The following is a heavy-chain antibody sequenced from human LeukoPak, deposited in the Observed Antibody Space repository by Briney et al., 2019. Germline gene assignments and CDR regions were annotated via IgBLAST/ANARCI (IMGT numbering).Heavy chain of an antibody. V-gene: IGHV3-23*01. CDR2: IFPSGGEI. D-gene: IGHD2-8*02. J-gene: IGHJ5*02. CDR3: ATYRQVLLPLES. Sequence: PGGSLRLSCAASGFTFSTFAMIWVRQPPGKGLEWVSSIFPSGGEIHYADSVRGRFTISRDNSKRTLSLQMNSLRAEDTAIYYCATYRQVLLPLESWGQGTLVTVSS. CDR1: GFTFSTFA.